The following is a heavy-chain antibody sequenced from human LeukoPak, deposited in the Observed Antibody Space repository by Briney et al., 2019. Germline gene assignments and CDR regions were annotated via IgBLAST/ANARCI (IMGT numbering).Heavy chain of an antibody. CDR3: ASSHDSSGND. J-gene: IGHJ4*02. Sequence: GGSLRLSCVASGTRFSSYWMAWVRQAPGKGLEWVANIKYDGTHKFYADSVKGRFTISRDNAKNSLFLEMNSLRAGDTAVYFCASSHDSSGNDWGQGTLVTVSS. CDR2: IKYDGTHK. CDR1: GTRFSSYW. V-gene: IGHV3-7*01. D-gene: IGHD3-22*01.